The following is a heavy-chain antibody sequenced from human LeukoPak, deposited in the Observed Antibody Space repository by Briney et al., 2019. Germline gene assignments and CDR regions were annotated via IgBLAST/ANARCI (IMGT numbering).Heavy chain of an antibody. CDR3: AKDPHSSSWYYFDS. J-gene: IGHJ4*02. D-gene: IGHD6-13*01. CDR2: LSDDGSNK. CDR1: RFTFSYFA. V-gene: IGHV3-30*18. Sequence: GGSLRLSCAASRFTFSYFAMHWVRQAPGKGLEWVAVLSDDGSNKFYADSVKGRFTISRDDSKNTLYLQMNSLRAEDTAFYYCAKDPHSSSWYYFDSWGQGTLVTVSS.